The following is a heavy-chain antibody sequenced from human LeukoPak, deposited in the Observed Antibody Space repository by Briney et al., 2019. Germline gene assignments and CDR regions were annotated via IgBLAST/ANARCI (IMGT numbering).Heavy chain of an antibody. V-gene: IGHV1-2*02. CDR3: AGGYRSSTSCYPIDY. J-gene: IGHJ4*02. D-gene: IGHD2-2*01. CDR2: INPNSGGT. CDR1: GYTFTGYY. Sequence: ASVKVSCKASGYTFTGYYMHWVRQAPGQGLEWMGWINPNSGGTNYAQKFQGRVTMTRDTSISTAYMELSRLRSDDTAVYYCAGGYRSSTSCYPIDYWGQGTLVTVSS.